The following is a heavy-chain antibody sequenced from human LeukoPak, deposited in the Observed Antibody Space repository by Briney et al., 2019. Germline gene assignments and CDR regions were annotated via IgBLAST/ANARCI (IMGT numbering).Heavy chain of an antibody. CDR1: GYTFTSYY. D-gene: IGHD2-8*02. Sequence: ASVKVSCKASGYTFTSYYMHWVRRAPGQGLEWMGLINPSGDSTNYAQKFQGRVTMTRDTSTSTVYMELSSLRSEDTAVYYCAREESGGYFDYWGQGTLVTVSS. CDR3: AREESGGYFDY. CDR2: INPSGDST. J-gene: IGHJ4*02. V-gene: IGHV1-46*01.